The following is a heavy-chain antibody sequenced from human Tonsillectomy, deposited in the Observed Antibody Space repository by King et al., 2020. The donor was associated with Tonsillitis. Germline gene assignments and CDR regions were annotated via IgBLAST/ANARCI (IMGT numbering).Heavy chain of an antibody. CDR2: FYYSGAT. CDR3: ARPNMLVTWGGLDV. Sequence: QLQESGPGLVKPSETLSLTCTVSGASISSSSYYWSWIRQSPGKGLEWIGSFYYSGATYYKSSLKSRVNISVDTSKNQFSLKLSSVTAADTAVYYCARPNMLVTWGGLDVWGQGTTVTVSS. D-gene: IGHD2-21*02. V-gene: IGHV4-39*01. CDR1: GASISSSSYY. J-gene: IGHJ6*02.